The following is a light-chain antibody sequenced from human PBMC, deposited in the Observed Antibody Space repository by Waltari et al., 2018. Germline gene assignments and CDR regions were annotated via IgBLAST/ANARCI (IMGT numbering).Light chain of an antibody. V-gene: IGLV1-44*01. J-gene: IGLJ3*02. CDR1: SSNIGSNP. CDR2: SNN. CDR3: AAWDDSLDGWV. Sequence: SLTVLPGQRVTISCSGSSSNIGSNPVSWYQQLAGTAPKLIIYSNNQRPSGVPDRFSGSKSGTTASLAISGLQSEDEAAYYCAAWDDSLDGWVFGGGTKLTVL.